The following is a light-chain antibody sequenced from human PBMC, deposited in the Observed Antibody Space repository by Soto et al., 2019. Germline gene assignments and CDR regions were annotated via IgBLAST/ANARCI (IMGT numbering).Light chain of an antibody. CDR2: GAS. J-gene: IGKJ1*01. CDR1: QSVWSSL. Sequence: PGERATLSCRASQSVWSSLLAWYQHKPGQTPRLLIYGASSRATGIPDRFSGSGSGTDFTLTISRLEPEDFAVYYCQQYGRPWTLGQGTKVEIK. V-gene: IGKV3-20*01. CDR3: QQYGRPWT.